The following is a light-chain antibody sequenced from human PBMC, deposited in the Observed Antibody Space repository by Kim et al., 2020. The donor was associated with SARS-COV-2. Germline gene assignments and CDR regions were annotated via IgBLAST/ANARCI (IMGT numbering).Light chain of an antibody. CDR2: GAS. Sequence: SVSPGERATLSCRASQSVSSNLAWYQQKPGQAPRLLIYGASTRATGIPARFSGSGSGTEFTVTISSLQSEDFAVYYCQQYDNRPFTFGQGTKLEI. V-gene: IGKV3-15*01. CDR3: QQYDNRPFT. CDR1: QSVSSN. J-gene: IGKJ2*01.